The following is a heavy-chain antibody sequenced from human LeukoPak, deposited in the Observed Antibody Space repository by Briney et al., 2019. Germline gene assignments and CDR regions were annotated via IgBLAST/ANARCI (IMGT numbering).Heavy chain of an antibody. CDR1: GFTFSSYS. J-gene: IGHJ4*02. D-gene: IGHD2/OR15-2a*01. CDR3: ARERTTIVSGTTIGAY. CDR2: ISSSSSYI. Sequence: GGSLRLSCAASGFTFSSYSMNWVRQAPGKGLEWVSFISSSSSYIYYADSVKGRFTISRDNAKNSLYLQMNSLRAEDTAVYYCARERTTIVSGTTIGAYWGQGTLVTVSS. V-gene: IGHV3-21*01.